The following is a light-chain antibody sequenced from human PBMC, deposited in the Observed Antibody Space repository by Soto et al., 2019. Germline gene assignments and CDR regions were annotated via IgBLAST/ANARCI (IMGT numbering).Light chain of an antibody. J-gene: IGKJ2*01. CDR2: KTS. V-gene: IGKV1-5*03. CDR3: QQYNTYS. Sequence: DIQMTQSPSTLSASVGDRVSITCRASQSLNSWLAWYQQKPGKAPNLLIYKTSTLESGVPSRFSGRGSGTEFTLTISNLQPDDFATYYCQQYNTYSFGQGTKLEIK. CDR1: QSLNSW.